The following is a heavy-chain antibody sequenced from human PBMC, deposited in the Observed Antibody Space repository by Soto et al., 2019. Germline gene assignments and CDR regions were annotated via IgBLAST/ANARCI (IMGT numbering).Heavy chain of an antibody. Sequence: GGSLRLSCAASGFTFSSYAMHWVRQAPGKGLEWVAVISYDGSNKYYADSVKGRFTISRDNSKNTLYLQMNSLRAEDTAVYYCATQPGIAVAPALGYFDYWGQGTLVTVSS. J-gene: IGHJ4*02. V-gene: IGHV3-30-3*01. CDR2: ISYDGSNK. CDR1: GFTFSSYA. CDR3: ATQPGIAVAPALGYFDY. D-gene: IGHD6-19*01.